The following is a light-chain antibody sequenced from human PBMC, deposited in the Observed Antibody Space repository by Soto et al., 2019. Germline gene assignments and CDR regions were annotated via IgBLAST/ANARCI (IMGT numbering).Light chain of an antibody. V-gene: IGKV4-1*01. CDR2: WAS. J-gene: IGKJ2*01. CDR3: QQYYNTPHGPYT. Sequence: DIVMTQSPDSLAVSLGERATINCKSSQSVLYSSNNKNYVAWYQQKPGQPPKLLIYWASTRESGVPDRFNGSGSGTDFTLTINNLQAEDVAVYYCQQYYNTPHGPYTFGQGTKLEIK. CDR1: QSVLYSSNNKNY.